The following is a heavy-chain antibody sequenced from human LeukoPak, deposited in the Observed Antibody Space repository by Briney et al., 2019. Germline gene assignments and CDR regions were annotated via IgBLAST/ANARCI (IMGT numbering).Heavy chain of an antibody. Sequence: GGSLRLSCAASGFTFSSYAMHWVRQAPGKGLEWVAVISYDGSNKYYADSVKGRFTISRDNSKNTLYLQMSSLRAEDTAVYYCVKKYYWGQGTLVTVSS. CDR1: GFTFSSYA. V-gene: IGHV3-30-3*02. J-gene: IGHJ4*02. CDR2: ISYDGSNK. CDR3: VKKYY.